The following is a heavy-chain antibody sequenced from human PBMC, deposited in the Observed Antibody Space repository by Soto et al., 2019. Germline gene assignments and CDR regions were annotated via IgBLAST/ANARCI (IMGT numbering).Heavy chain of an antibody. Sequence: QVQLQESGPGLVKPLETLSLTCTVSGGSMNNNYWSWIRQPPGKGLEWIAWIHSRGHSYSNPSLRRPVTQLISHSKSQFSPKVTSVTAADTALYYFARQWDYDPDGADWFDPWGHGTLVTVSS. CDR2: IHSRGHS. CDR3: ARQWDYDPDGADWFDP. D-gene: IGHD3-22*01. J-gene: IGHJ5*02. CDR1: GGSMNNNY. V-gene: IGHV4-59*08.